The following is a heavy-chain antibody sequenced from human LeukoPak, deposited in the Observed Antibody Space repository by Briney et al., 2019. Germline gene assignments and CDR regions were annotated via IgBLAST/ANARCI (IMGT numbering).Heavy chain of an antibody. CDR2: INPNSGGT. Sequence: ASVKVSCKASGYTFSNYGINWVRQAPGQGLEWMGWINPNSGGTNYAQKFQGRVTMTRDTSISTAYMELSRLRSDDTAVYYCAREFYYYDSSGYYRWGQGTLVTVSS. V-gene: IGHV1-2*02. J-gene: IGHJ4*02. CDR1: GYTFSNYG. D-gene: IGHD3-22*01. CDR3: AREFYYYDSSGYYR.